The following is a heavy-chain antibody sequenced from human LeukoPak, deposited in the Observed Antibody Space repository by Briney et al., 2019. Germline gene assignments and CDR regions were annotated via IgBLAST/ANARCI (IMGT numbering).Heavy chain of an antibody. CDR3: ARPHTGFDS. Sequence: GGSLRLSCAASGFTFSSYWMHWVRQAPGRGLVWVSRINSDWSTTTYADSVKGRFTISRDNAKNTLYLQMNSLRVEDTAVHCARPHTGFDSWGQGTLVTVSS. CDR1: GFTFSSYW. CDR2: INSDWSTT. V-gene: IGHV3-74*01. J-gene: IGHJ4*02.